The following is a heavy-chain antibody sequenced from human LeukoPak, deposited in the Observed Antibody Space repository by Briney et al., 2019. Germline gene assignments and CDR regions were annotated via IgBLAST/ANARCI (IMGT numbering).Heavy chain of an antibody. Sequence: SETLSLTCTVSGGSISSSSYYWGWIRQPPGKGLEWIGSIYYSGSTYYNPSLKSRVTISRDTSKNQLSLQLSSVTAADTAVYYCARHPADSSGWSRFFYYYMDVWGKGSMVTISS. CDR2: IYYSGST. CDR3: ARHPADSSGWSRFFYYYMDV. J-gene: IGHJ6*03. D-gene: IGHD6-13*01. CDR1: GGSISSSSYY. V-gene: IGHV4-39*01.